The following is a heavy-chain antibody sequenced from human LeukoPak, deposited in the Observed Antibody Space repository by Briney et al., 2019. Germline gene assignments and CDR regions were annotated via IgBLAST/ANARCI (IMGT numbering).Heavy chain of an antibody. J-gene: IGHJ3*02. CDR3: ARPWVVAATHAFDI. Sequence: SETLSLTCTVSGGSISSSSYYWGWIRQPPGKGLEWIGSIYYSGSTYYNPSLKSRVTISVDTSKNQFSLKLSSVTAADTAVYYCARPWVVAATHAFDIWGQGTMVTVSS. D-gene: IGHD2-15*01. CDR2: IYYSGST. CDR1: GGSISSSSYY. V-gene: IGHV4-39*01.